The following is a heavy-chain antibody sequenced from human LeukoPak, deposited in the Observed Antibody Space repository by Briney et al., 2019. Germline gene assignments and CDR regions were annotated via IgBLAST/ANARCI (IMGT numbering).Heavy chain of an antibody. D-gene: IGHD3-10*01. CDR1: GYTFTSYY. Sequence: ASVKVSCKASGYTFTSYYMHWVRQAPGQGLEWMGIINPSGGSTSYAQKFQGRVTMTRDTSTSTVYMELSSLRSEDTAVYYCARAYGSGSSFHQRIDYWGQGTLVTVPS. CDR3: ARAYGSGSSFHQRIDY. V-gene: IGHV1-46*01. J-gene: IGHJ4*02. CDR2: INPSGGST.